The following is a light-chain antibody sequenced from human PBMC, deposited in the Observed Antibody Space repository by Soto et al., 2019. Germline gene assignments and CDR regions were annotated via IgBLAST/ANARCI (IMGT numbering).Light chain of an antibody. J-gene: IGLJ1*01. CDR3: AAWDDSLTGPV. CDR1: RSDIGSNS. CDR2: TNN. V-gene: IGLV1-44*01. Sequence: QSALTQPPSASGTPGQTVIISCSGSRSDIGSNSVNWYQHLPGTAPKLLIYTNNQRPSGVPDRFSRSKSGTSASLAISGLQSEDEADYSCAAWDDSLTGPVFGTGTKVTVL.